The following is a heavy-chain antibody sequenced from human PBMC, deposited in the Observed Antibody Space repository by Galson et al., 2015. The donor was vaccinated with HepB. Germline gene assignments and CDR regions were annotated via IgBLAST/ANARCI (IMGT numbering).Heavy chain of an antibody. Sequence: SVKVSCKASGGTSSNFALNWVRQAPGQGLEWMGGVVPAFGTPNYTQKFEGRMTITAGESTSTGYMELSSLTSDDTAVYYCARLAYCDGDCPFGYWGQGTLVTVSS. CDR3: ARLAYCDGDCPFGY. D-gene: IGHD2-21*02. CDR1: GGTSSNFA. V-gene: IGHV1-69*13. J-gene: IGHJ4*02. CDR2: VVPAFGTP.